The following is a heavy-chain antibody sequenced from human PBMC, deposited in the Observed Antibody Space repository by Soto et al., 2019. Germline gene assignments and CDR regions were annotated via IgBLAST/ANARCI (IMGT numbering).Heavy chain of an antibody. CDR3: ARDLGYYDSSGYHPFDY. Sequence: PGGSLSLSCAASGFTFSSYGMHWVRQAPGKGLEWVAVIWYDGSNKYYADSVKGRFTISRDNSKNTLYLQMNSLRAEDTAVYYCARDLGYYDSSGYHPFDYWGQGTLVTVSS. CDR1: GFTFSSYG. V-gene: IGHV3-33*01. CDR2: IWYDGSNK. J-gene: IGHJ4*02. D-gene: IGHD3-22*01.